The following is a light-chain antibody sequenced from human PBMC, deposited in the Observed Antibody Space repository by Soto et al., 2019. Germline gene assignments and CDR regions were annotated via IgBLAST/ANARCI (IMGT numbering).Light chain of an antibody. Sequence: EIVLTQSPATLSLSPGERATLSCRASQTVNNYLAWYQQKPGQAPRLLIYGASNRATGVPARVSGSGSGTDFTLSITSLEPEDYDVYYCQKRSNWPPIFTFGPGTKVDVK. V-gene: IGKV3-11*01. CDR3: QKRSNWPPIFT. J-gene: IGKJ3*01. CDR2: GAS. CDR1: QTVNNY.